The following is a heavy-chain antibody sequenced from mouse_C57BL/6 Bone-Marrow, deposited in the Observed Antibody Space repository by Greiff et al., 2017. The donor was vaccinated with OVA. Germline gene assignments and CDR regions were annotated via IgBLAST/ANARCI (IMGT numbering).Heavy chain of an antibody. CDR3: ARWGGNLFAY. V-gene: IGHV1-55*01. Sequence: QVHVKQPGAELVKPGASVKMSCKASGYTFTSYWITWVKQRPGQGLEWIGDIYPGSGSTNYNEKFKSKATLTVDTSSSTAYMQLSSLTSEDSAVYYCARWGGNLFAYWGQGTLVTVSA. D-gene: IGHD2-1*01. CDR1: GYTFTSYW. CDR2: IYPGSGST. J-gene: IGHJ3*01.